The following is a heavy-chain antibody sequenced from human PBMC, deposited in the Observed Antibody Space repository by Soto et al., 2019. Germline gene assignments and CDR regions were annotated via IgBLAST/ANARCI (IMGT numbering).Heavy chain of an antibody. J-gene: IGHJ5*02. CDR2: INHSGST. V-gene: IGHV4-34*01. CDR3: ARKSIAARGNWFDP. Sequence: SETLSLTCAVYGGSFSGYYWSWIRQPPGKGLEWIGEINHSGSTNYNPSLKSRVTISVDTSKNQFSLKLSSVTAADTAVYYCARKSIAARGNWFDPWGQGTLVT. D-gene: IGHD6-6*01. CDR1: GGSFSGYY.